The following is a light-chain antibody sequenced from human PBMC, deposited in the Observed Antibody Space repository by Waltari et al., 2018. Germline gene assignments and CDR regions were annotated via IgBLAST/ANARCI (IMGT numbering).Light chain of an antibody. Sequence: DAVMTQSPPSLPVTLGQPASISCMSSQSLVSSDGNTYLSWFQQRPGQSPRRLIYTVSNRDSGVPDRFSGSGSGTDFTLKISRVEAEDVGVYYCMQATYWPWTFGQGTKVEIK. CDR3: MQATYWPWT. J-gene: IGKJ1*01. V-gene: IGKV2-30*01. CDR2: TVS. CDR1: QSLVSSDGNTY.